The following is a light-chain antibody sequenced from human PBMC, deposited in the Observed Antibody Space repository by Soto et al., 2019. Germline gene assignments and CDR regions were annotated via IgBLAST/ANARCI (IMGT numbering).Light chain of an antibody. J-gene: IGLJ2*01. CDR1: SSDVGAYNF. CDR3: SSYTTTATLL. V-gene: IGLV2-14*03. CDR2: DVN. Sequence: QSALTQPASVSGSPGQSITISCTGTSSDVGAYNFVSWYQHHPGKAPQLIIYDVNNRPSGVSDRFSGSKSGNTASLTISGLQAEDEADYYCSSYTTTATLLFGGGTKLTVL.